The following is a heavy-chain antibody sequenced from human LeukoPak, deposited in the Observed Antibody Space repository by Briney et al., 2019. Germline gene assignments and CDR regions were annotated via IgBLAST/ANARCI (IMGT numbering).Heavy chain of an antibody. CDR3: ARDVSSGWHNWFDP. Sequence: ASVKVSCKASGGTFSSYAISWVRQAPGQGLEWMGRIIPILGIANYAQKFQGRVTITADKSTSTAYMELSSLRSEDTAVYYCARDVSSGWHNWFDPWGQGTLVTVSS. D-gene: IGHD6-19*01. V-gene: IGHV1-69*04. J-gene: IGHJ5*02. CDR2: IIPILGIA. CDR1: GGTFSSYA.